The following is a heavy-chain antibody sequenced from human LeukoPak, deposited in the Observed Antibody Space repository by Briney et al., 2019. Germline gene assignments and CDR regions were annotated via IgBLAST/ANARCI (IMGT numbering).Heavy chain of an antibody. CDR2: INPNGGTT. CDR1: GYTFITYY. Sequence: ASVKVSCKASGYTFITYYIHWVRQAPGQGLEWMGIINPNGGTTSYAQKFQGRVTMTRDTSTSTVYMELSSLRSDDTAMYYCARESPPNWFDPWGQGPWSPSPQ. J-gene: IGHJ5*02. V-gene: IGHV1-46*01. CDR3: ARESPPNWFDP.